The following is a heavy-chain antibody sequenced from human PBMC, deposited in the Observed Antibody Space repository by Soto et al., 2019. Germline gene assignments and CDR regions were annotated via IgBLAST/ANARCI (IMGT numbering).Heavy chain of an antibody. CDR1: GFTFSDYN. CDR2: IDIFSATI. Sequence: EVQLVESGGGLVQPGGSLRLSCAASGFTFSDYNMIWVRQAPGKGLEWVSYIDIFSATIYYADSVKGRFTISRDNAKNSRNRQMNSLRDENPAVYYWARDGVAEIDSWGQGTRVTVSS. J-gene: IGHJ4*02. CDR3: ARDGVAEIDS. D-gene: IGHD2-15*01. V-gene: IGHV3-48*02.